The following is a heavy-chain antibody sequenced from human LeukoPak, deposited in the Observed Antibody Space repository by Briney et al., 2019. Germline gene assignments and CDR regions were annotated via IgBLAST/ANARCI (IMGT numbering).Heavy chain of an antibody. Sequence: GGSLRLSCAASGFTFSSYAMHWVRQAPGKGLEWVAVISYDGSNKYYADSVKGRFTISRDNSKNTLYLQMNSLRAEDTAVYYCARPPTGTTDRYYYYYMDVWGKGTTVTVSS. CDR3: ARPPTGTTDRYYYYYMDV. V-gene: IGHV3-30-3*01. CDR2: ISYDGSNK. J-gene: IGHJ6*03. CDR1: GFTFSSYA. D-gene: IGHD1-7*01.